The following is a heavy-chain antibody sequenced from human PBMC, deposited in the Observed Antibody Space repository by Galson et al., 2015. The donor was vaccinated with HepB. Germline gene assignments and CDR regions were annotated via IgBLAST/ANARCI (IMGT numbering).Heavy chain of an antibody. V-gene: IGHV1-8*01. CDR2: MNPNSGNT. J-gene: IGHJ4*02. CDR3: VRGGYSGYLLNEFDY. CDR1: GSSFTSHD. D-gene: IGHD5-12*01. Sequence: SVKVSCKASGSSFTSHDINWVRQATGQGLEWMGWMNPNSGNTGYAQKFQGRVTMTTDTPKNTAYLELSSLSSEDTALYYCVRGGYSGYLLNEFDYWGQGSLVTVSS.